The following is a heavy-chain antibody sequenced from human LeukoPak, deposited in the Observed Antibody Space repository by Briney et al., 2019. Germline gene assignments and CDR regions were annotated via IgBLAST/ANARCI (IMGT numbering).Heavy chain of an antibody. J-gene: IGHJ5*02. CDR3: ARDQYSSSWYWFDP. D-gene: IGHD6-13*01. CDR1: GGSVSSGSYY. V-gene: IGHV4-61*01. CDR2: IYYSGST. Sequence: PSETLSLTCTVSGGSVSSGSYYWSWIRQPPGKGLEWIGYIYYSGSTTYNPSLIGRVTISVDTSKNQFSLRLSSVTAADTAVYYCARDQYSSSWYWFDPWGQGTLVTVSS.